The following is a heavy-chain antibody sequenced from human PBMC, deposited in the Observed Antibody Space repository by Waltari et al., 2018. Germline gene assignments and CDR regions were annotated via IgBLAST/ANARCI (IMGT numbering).Heavy chain of an antibody. CDR3: ARDRGCSGGSCSTADY. J-gene: IGHJ4*02. CDR2: IKQDGSEK. D-gene: IGHD2-15*01. V-gene: IGHV3-7*01. Sequence: EVQLVESGGGLVQPGGSLRLSCAASGFTFSSDWMSWVRQAPGKGLEWVANIKQDGSEKYYVDSVKGRFTISRDNAKNSLYLQMNSLRAEDTAVYYCARDRGCSGGSCSTADYWGQGTLVTVSS. CDR1: GFTFSSDW.